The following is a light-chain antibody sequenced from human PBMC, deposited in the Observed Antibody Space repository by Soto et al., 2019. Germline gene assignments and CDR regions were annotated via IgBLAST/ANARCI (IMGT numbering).Light chain of an antibody. Sequence: QSVLTQPPSASAAPGQRVTISCSGTISNIGDNHVSWYQQVPGKAPKLLIYDNNKRPSGIPDRFSGSRSGNTASLTVSGLQAEDEADYYCSSYAGSSNVFGTGTKV. CDR2: DNN. V-gene: IGLV1-51*01. CDR3: SSYAGSSNV. J-gene: IGLJ1*01. CDR1: ISNIGDNH.